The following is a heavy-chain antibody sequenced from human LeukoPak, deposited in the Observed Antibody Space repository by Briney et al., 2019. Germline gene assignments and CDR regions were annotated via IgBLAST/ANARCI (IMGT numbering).Heavy chain of an antibody. D-gene: IGHD6-13*01. CDR2: VSYDGSNK. CDR3: AKDGGFSWLFDP. CDR1: GFTFSSYA. Sequence: PGGSLRLSCAASGFTFSSYAMSWVRQAPGKGLEWVAVVSYDGSNKYSADSVKGRFTISRDNSKNMLYLQMNSLRAEDTAVYYCAKDGGFSWLFDPWGQGTLVTVSS. V-gene: IGHV3-30-3*01. J-gene: IGHJ5*02.